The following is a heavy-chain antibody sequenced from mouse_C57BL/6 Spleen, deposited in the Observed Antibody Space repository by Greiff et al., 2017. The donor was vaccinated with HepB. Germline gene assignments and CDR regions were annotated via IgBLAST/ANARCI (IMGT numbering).Heavy chain of an antibody. V-gene: IGHV1-82*01. J-gene: IGHJ2*01. CDR1: GYAFSSSW. CDR3: ARPYYGSSYCFDY. CDR2: IYPGDGDT. Sequence: VQLVESGPELVKPGASVKISCKASGYAFSSSWMNWVKQRPGKGLEWIGRIYPGDGDTNYNGKFKGKATLTADKSSSTAYMQLSSLTSEDSAVYFCARPYYGSSYCFDYWGQGTTLTVSS. D-gene: IGHD1-1*01.